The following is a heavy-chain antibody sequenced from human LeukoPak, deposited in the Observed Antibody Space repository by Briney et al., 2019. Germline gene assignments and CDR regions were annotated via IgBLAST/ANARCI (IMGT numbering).Heavy chain of an antibody. CDR3: ARPSHPYDILPYFQH. CDR1: GGSFSGYY. CDR2: INHSGST. J-gene: IGHJ1*01. V-gene: IGHV4-34*01. D-gene: IGHD3-9*01. Sequence: SETLSLTCAVYGGSFSGYYWSWIRQPPGKGLEWIGEINHSGSTNYNPSLKSRVTISVDTSKNQFSLKLSSVTAADTAVYYCARPSHPYDILPYFQHWGQGTLVTVSS.